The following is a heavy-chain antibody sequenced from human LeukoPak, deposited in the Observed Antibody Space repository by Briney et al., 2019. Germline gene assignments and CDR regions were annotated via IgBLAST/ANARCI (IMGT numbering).Heavy chain of an antibody. J-gene: IGHJ5*02. D-gene: IGHD2-2*01. Sequence: PGRSLRLSCAASGFTFSSYAMHWVRQAPGKGLEWVAVISYDGSNKYYADSVKGRFTISRDNSKNTLYLQMNSLRAEDTAVYYCARDRITVVNWFDPWGQGTLVTVSS. CDR3: ARDRITVVNWFDP. V-gene: IGHV3-30-3*01. CDR1: GFTFSSYA. CDR2: ISYDGSNK.